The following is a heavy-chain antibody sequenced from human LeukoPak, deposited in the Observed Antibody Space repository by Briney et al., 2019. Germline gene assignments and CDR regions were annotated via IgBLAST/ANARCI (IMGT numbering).Heavy chain of an antibody. CDR2: ISPSGGVT. V-gene: IGHV3-23*01. CDR1: GFTFDDYG. CDR3: AKAHVPTMIRGVVSSD. Sequence: PGGSLRLSCAASGFTFDDYGMSWVRQAPGKGLEWVSTISPSGGVTFYSDSVRGRFTISRDYSKDTLFLQMTSLRAEDTALYYCAKAHVPTMIRGVVSSDWGQGTLVTVSS. J-gene: IGHJ4*02. D-gene: IGHD3-10*01.